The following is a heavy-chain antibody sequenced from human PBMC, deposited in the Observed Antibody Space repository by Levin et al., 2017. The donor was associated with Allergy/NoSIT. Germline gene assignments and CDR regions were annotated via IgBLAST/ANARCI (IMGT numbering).Heavy chain of an antibody. J-gene: IGHJ6*02. V-gene: IGHV3-23*01. Sequence: GGSLRLSCAASGFTFSSYAMSWVRQAPGKGLEWVSAISGSGGSTYYADSVKGRFTISRDNSKNTLYLQMNSLRAEDTAVYYCAKDLFRPITMIVVVHPYYYGMDVWGQGTTVTVSS. CDR1: GFTFSSYA. D-gene: IGHD3-22*01. CDR3: AKDLFRPITMIVVVHPYYYGMDV. CDR2: ISGSGGST.